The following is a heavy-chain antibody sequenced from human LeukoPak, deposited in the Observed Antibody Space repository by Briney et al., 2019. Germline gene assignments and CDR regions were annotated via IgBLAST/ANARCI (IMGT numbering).Heavy chain of an antibody. CDR3: ARSLPSNWFDP. CDR1: GYTFTNYV. J-gene: IGHJ5*02. D-gene: IGHD2-15*01. Sequence: ASVKVSCKPSGYTFTNYVMNWVRQAPGQGLEWTGWIDTNTGNPTYVQGFTGRFVFSLDTSVSTAYLQISNLKAEDTAVYYCARSLPSNWFDPWGQGTQVTVSS. V-gene: IGHV7-4-1*02. CDR2: IDTNTGNP.